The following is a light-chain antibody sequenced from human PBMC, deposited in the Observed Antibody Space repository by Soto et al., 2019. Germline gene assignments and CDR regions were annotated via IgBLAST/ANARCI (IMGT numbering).Light chain of an antibody. J-gene: IGKJ1*01. V-gene: IGKV3-20*01. CDR3: QESGSSSWT. Sequence: EIVLTQSPGTLSLSPGERATLSCRASQSVSSIYLAWYQPKPGQAPRLLISGASIRATVIPDRFSGSGSGTDCARTISRPEPEDFAEYYCQESGSSSWTFGRVNTVEIK. CDR2: GAS. CDR1: QSVSSIY.